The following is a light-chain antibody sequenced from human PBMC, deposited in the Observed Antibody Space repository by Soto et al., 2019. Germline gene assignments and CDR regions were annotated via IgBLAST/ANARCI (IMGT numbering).Light chain of an antibody. J-gene: IGKJ2*01. CDR1: QSVNSR. V-gene: IGKV3-15*01. CDR2: VAS. Sequence: EIVMTQSPATLSVSPGERVTLFCRASQSVNSRLAWYQQKPAQAPRLLIYVASTRATGTPARFSGSGSGTEFTLTISSLQSEDFAVYYCQQYKNYPPEYTFGHGTKLEIK. CDR3: QQYKNYPPEYT.